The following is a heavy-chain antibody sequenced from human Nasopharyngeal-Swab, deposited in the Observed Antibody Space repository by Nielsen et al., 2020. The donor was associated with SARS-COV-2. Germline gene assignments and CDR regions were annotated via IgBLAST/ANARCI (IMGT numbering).Heavy chain of an antibody. D-gene: IGHD4-17*01. V-gene: IGHV3-33*01. J-gene: IGHJ6*04. Sequence: GESLKISCAASGFTFSSYGMHWVRQAPGKGLEWVAVIWYDGSNKYYADSVKGRFTISRDNSKNKLYLQMHSLRAEDKAVYYCARDLVYGETPEDVWGKGTTVTVSS. CDR2: IWYDGSNK. CDR3: ARDLVYGETPEDV. CDR1: GFTFSSYG.